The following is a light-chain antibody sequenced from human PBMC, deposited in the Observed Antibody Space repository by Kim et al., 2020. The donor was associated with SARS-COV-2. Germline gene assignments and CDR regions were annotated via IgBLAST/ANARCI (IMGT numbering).Light chain of an antibody. V-gene: IGLV2-14*03. J-gene: IGLJ1*01. Sequence: QSALTQPASVSGSPGQSITISCTGTSSDVGTYNYVSWYQQHPGKAPKLMIDDVNNRPSGLSDRFSGSKSGNTASLTISGLQAGDEADYYCSSYKTGNTLVFGTGTKVTVL. CDR2: DVN. CDR1: SSDVGTYNY. CDR3: SSYKTGNTLV.